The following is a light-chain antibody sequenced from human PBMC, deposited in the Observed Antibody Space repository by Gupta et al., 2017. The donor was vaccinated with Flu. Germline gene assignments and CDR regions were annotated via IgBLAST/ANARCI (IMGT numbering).Light chain of an antibody. CDR3: QQYNSYSPYS. J-gene: IGKJ2*03. CDR1: QSISSW. Sequence: DIQMTQSPYTLSASVGDRVTITCRASQSISSWLAWYQQKPGKAPKLLIYKASSLESGVPSRFSGSGSGTAFTLTISSLQPDDFATYYCQQYNSYSPYSFGQGTKLEIK. CDR2: KAS. V-gene: IGKV1-5*03.